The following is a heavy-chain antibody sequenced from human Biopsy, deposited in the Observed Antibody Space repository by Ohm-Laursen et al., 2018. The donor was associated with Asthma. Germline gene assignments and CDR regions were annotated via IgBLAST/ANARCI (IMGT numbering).Heavy chain of an antibody. D-gene: IGHD3-3*02. J-gene: IGHJ1*01. CDR2: IKHDGTEK. CDR1: EFTFRDYW. CDR3: ARTFHFWSPYHAEHYQL. V-gene: IGHV3-7*01. Sequence: SLRLSCSASEFTFRDYWMSWVRQVPGKGLEWVANIKHDGTEKNHVDSLKGRFTISRDNAKNSLYLQMNSLRAEDTAVYYCARTFHFWSPYHAEHYQLWGQGTLVTVPS.